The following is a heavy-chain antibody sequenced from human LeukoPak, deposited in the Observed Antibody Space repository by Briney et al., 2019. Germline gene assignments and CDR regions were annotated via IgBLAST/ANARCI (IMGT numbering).Heavy chain of an antibody. Sequence: PGGSLRLSCAASGFTFSSYAMSWVRQAPGKGLEWVSAISGSGGSTYYADSVKGRFTISRDNSKNTLYLQMNSLRAEDTAVYYCAKPAYYYDSSGYYLDYWGQGTLVTVSS. CDR1: GFTFSSYA. CDR3: AKPAYYYDSSGYYLDY. V-gene: IGHV3-23*01. CDR2: ISGSGGST. J-gene: IGHJ4*02. D-gene: IGHD3-22*01.